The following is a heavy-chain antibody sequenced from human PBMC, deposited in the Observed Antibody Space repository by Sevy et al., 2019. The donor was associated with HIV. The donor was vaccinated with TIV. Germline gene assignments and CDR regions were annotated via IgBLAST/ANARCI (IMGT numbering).Heavy chain of an antibody. V-gene: IGHV3-23*01. CDR3: AREGCTQPHDY. CDR2: FSFGCGRI. Sequence: GSLRLSCAASGFTFAKYSMSWVRQAPGKGLEWVSTFSFGCGRINYADSVKGRFTISRDDSKNTLFLQMNSLRAEETATYFCAREGCTQPHDYWGQGTLVTVSS. CDR1: GFTFAKYS. J-gene: IGHJ4*02. D-gene: IGHD2-8*01.